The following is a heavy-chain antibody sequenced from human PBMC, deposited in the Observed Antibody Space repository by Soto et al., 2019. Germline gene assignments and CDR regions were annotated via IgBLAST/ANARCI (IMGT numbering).Heavy chain of an antibody. D-gene: IGHD2-2*01. V-gene: IGHV3-21*01. CDR2: ISSSSSYI. CDR1: GFTFSSYC. Sequence: EVQVVESGGGLVKPGGSLRLSCAASGFTFSSYCMNWVRQAPGKGLEWVSSISSSSSYIYYADSVKGRFTVSRDNARNSLYLQINSLRAEDTAVYCCARGVRSPCAILEYWGQGTLVTVSS. CDR3: ARGVRSPCAILEY. J-gene: IGHJ4*02.